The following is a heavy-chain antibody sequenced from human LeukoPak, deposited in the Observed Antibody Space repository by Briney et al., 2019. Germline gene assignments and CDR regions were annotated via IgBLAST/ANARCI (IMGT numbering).Heavy chain of an antibody. Sequence: SETLSLTCTVSGGSISSGDYYWSWIRQPPGKGLEWIGSIYYSGSTYYNPSLKSRVTISVDTSKNQFSLKLSSVTAADTAVYYCARQFITRGAFDIWGQGTMVTVSS. V-gene: IGHV4-39*01. CDR2: IYYSGST. J-gene: IGHJ3*02. CDR1: GGSISSGDYY. CDR3: ARQFITRGAFDI. D-gene: IGHD3-22*01.